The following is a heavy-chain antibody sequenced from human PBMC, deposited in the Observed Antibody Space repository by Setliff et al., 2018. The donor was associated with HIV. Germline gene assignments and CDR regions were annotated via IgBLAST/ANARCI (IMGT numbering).Heavy chain of an antibody. D-gene: IGHD3-9*01. J-gene: IGHJ4*02. CDR2: IYHSGST. CDR3: ARASDMLTAYYDHFDY. Sequence: PSETLSLTCAVYGGSFSAYRWSWIRQPPGKGLEWIGQIYHSGSTNYNPSLKSRVTISVDKSKNQFSLKVSSVTAADTAVYYCARASDMLTAYYDHFDYWGQGTLVTVSS. V-gene: IGHV4-34*01. CDR1: GGSFSAYR.